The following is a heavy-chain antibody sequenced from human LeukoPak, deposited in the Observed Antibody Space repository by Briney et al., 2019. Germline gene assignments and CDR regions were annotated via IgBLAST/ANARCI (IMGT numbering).Heavy chain of an antibody. J-gene: IGHJ5*02. CDR2: TNPNSGDT. V-gene: IGHV1-2*02. CDR1: GYTFTGYY. Sequence: ASVKVSCKASGYTFTGYYMHWVRQAPGQGLKWMGWTNPNSGDTNYAQKFQGRVTITRDTAISPAYLELSRLRSDDTAVDYLSGGSTSSWSLFDPWGQGTLVSVPS. CDR3: SGGSTSSWSLFDP. D-gene: IGHD6-6*01.